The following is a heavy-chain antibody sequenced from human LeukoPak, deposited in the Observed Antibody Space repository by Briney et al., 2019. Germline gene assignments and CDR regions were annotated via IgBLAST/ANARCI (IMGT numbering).Heavy chain of an antibody. D-gene: IGHD6-13*01. CDR2: IIPIFGTA. CDR1: GYTFTSYA. Sequence: ASVKVSCKASGYTFTSYAISWVRQAPGQGLEWMGGIIPIFGTANYAQKFQGRVTITADKSTSTAYMELSSLRSEDTAVYYCASEYSSSWSSRFYYYYYMDVWGKGTTVTVSS. V-gene: IGHV1-69*06. J-gene: IGHJ6*03. CDR3: ASEYSSSWSSRFYYYYYMDV.